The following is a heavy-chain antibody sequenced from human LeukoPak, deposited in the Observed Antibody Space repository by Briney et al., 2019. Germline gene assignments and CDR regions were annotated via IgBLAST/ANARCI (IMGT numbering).Heavy chain of an antibody. V-gene: IGHV3-30*18. J-gene: IGHJ4*02. CDR3: AKEPGDYVSLYYFDY. Sequence: GGSLRLSCAASGFTLSSYGMHWVRQAPGKGLEWVAVISYDGSNKYYADSVKGRFTISRDNSKNTLYLQMNSLRAEDTAVYYCAKEPGDYVSLYYFDYWGQGTLVTVSS. D-gene: IGHD4-17*01. CDR2: ISYDGSNK. CDR1: GFTLSSYG.